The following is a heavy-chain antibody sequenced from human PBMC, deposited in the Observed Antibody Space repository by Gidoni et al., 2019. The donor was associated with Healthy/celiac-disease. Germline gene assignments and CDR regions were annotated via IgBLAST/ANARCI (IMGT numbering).Heavy chain of an antibody. Sequence: EVQPVEPGGGLIQPGASLRLSCAASGFTVSSNYLSWVRQAPGKGLEWVSVIYSGGSTYYADSVKGRLTISRDNAKNTLYLQMNSLRAEDTAVYYCARAPRTYYYDSSGYSGDAFDIWGQGTMVTVSS. CDR1: GFTVSSNY. D-gene: IGHD3-22*01. CDR2: IYSGGST. CDR3: ARAPRTYYYDSSGYSGDAFDI. V-gene: IGHV3-53*01. J-gene: IGHJ3*02.